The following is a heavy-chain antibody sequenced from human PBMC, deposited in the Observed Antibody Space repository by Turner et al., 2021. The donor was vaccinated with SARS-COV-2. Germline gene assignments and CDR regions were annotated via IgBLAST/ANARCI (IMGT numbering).Heavy chain of an antibody. D-gene: IGHD5-12*01. CDR3: ARGDGYNEFDY. V-gene: IGHV3-30*19. CDR1: GFTFSSYG. Sequence: QVQLVESGGGVVHPGRSLRLSCAASGFTFSSYGMHWVRQAPGKGLEWVAVISYDGSNKYYADSVKGRFTISRDNSKNTLYLQMNSLRAEDTAVYYCARGDGYNEFDYWGQGTLVTVSS. J-gene: IGHJ4*02. CDR2: ISYDGSNK.